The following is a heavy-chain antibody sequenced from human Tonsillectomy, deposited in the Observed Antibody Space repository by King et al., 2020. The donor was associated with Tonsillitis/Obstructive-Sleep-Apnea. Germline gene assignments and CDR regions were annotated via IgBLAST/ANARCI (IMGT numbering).Heavy chain of an antibody. Sequence: VQLVESGGGLVRPGGSLRLSCAASGFTVSTNYMTWVRQAPGKGLEWVSVIYGGGNTFYADSVKGRFNISRDNSKNTLYLQMNSLRAEDTAVYYCATSSIIYDYWGQGTLVTVSS. J-gene: IGHJ4*02. CDR1: GFTVSTNY. CDR2: IYGGGNT. CDR3: ATSSIIYDY. V-gene: IGHV3-66*01. D-gene: IGHD1-14*01.